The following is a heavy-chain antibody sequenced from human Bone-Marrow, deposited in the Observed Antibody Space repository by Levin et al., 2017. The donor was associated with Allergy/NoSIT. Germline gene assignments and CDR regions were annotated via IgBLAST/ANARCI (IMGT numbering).Heavy chain of an antibody. CDR1: GFTFRRFW. CDR2: IKEDGSER. D-gene: IGHD4-17*01. V-gene: IGHV3-7*01. J-gene: IGHJ4*02. Sequence: GESLKISCAASGFTFRRFWMNWVRQAPGKRPEWVASIKEDGSERHYVDSVKGRFTISRDNARSSLYLQMQSLRAEDTAVYYCARSPSRSYGDSILIDNWGRGTLVTVSS. CDR3: ARSPSRSYGDSILIDN.